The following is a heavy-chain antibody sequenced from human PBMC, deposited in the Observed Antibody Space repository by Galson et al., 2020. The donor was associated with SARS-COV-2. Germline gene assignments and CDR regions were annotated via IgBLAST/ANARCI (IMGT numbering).Heavy chain of an antibody. CDR2: ISYDGSNK. CDR1: GFTFSSYA. Sequence: EGSLRLSCAASGFTFSSYAMHWVRQAPGKGLEWVAVISYDGSNKYYVDSVKGRFTISRDNSKNTLYLQMNSLRIEDTAVYYCARAQGGSYLGPFDIWGQGTMVTVSS. CDR3: ARAQGGSYLGPFDI. D-gene: IGHD1-26*01. J-gene: IGHJ3*02. V-gene: IGHV3-30*04.